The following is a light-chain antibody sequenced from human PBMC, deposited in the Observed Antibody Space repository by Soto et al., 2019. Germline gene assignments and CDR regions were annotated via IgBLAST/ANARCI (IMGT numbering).Light chain of an antibody. J-gene: IGKJ5*01. Sequence: EIVMTQSPASLSVSPGERVTLSCRASQSIRSDLAWYQHKPGQAPRLLMYGASTRATGTPARFSGSGSGTEFTLTISSLQADDFAVYFCHQYNNWPPFTFGQGTGLEIK. CDR3: HQYNNWPPFT. V-gene: IGKV3-15*01. CDR2: GAS. CDR1: QSIRSD.